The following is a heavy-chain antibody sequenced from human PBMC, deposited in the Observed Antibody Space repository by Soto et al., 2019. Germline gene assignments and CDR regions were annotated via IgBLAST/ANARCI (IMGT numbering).Heavy chain of an antibody. J-gene: IGHJ6*02. Sequence: GGSLRLSCAASGFTFSSYWMHWVRQDPGKGLVWVSRISIDGSRTNYADSVKGRFTISRDNAKNTLYLQMNGLRAEDTAVYYCAKDGQSGFWSGYYLDVWGQGTTVTVSS. CDR3: AKDGQSGFWSGYYLDV. D-gene: IGHD3-3*01. CDR1: GFTFSSYW. CDR2: ISIDGSRT. V-gene: IGHV3-74*01.